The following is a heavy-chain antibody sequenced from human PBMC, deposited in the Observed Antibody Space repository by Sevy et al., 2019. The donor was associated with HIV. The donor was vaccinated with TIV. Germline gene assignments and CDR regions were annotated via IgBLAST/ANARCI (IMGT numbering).Heavy chain of an antibody. Sequence: GESLKISCAASGFTVSSNYMSWVRQAPGKGLEWVSVIYSGAGTYYADSVKGRFTISRDNSKNTLYLQMNSLRAEDTAVYYCARWGYGSGTTGMDVWGQGTTVTVSS. CDR1: GFTVSSNY. J-gene: IGHJ6*02. CDR3: ARWGYGSGTTGMDV. D-gene: IGHD3-10*01. CDR2: IYSGAGT. V-gene: IGHV3-53*01.